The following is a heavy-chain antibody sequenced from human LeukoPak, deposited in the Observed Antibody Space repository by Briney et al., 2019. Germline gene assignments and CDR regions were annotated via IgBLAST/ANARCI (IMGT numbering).Heavy chain of an antibody. V-gene: IGHV3-30*18. Sequence: PGRSLRLSCAASGFTFSSYGMHWVRQALDKGLEWVAVISYDGSNKYYADSVKGRFTISRDNSKNTLYLQMNTLRAEDKAVYYCAKDRDEYYYDSSGYSTGPLGYWGQGTLVTVSS. CDR2: ISYDGSNK. J-gene: IGHJ4*02. D-gene: IGHD3-22*01. CDR3: AKDRDEYYYDSSGYSTGPLGY. CDR1: GFTFSSYG.